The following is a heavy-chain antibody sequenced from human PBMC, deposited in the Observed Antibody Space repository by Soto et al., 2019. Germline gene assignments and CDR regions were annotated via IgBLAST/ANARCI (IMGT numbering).Heavy chain of an antibody. V-gene: IGHV3-48*02. CDR3: ASISLRAFDI. D-gene: IGHD1-20*01. CDR2: ISTISSTI. Sequence: GGSLRLSCAASGFTFSTYSLNWVRQAPGKGLEWVSYISTISSTIYYADSVKGRFTISRDNAKNLLYLQMNSLRDEDTAVYYCASISLRAFDIWGQGTMVTVSS. J-gene: IGHJ3*02. CDR1: GFTFSTYS.